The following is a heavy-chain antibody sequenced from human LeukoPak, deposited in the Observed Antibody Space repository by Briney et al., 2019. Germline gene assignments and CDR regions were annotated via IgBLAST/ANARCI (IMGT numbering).Heavy chain of an antibody. D-gene: IGHD6-19*01. CDR3: ATWNGSGRGAFDI. V-gene: IGHV5-51*01. J-gene: IGHJ3*02. Sequence: GESLKISCVGSGYRFTSYWIGWVRQMPGKGLEYMGIIYPDDSDTRYSPSFQGQVTISADKSISTAYLQWSSLQASDTAMYYCATWNGSGRGAFDIWGQGTMVTVSS. CDR1: GYRFTSYW. CDR2: IYPDDSDT.